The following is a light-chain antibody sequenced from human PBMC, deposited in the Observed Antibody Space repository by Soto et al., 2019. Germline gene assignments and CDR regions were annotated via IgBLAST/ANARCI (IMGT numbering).Light chain of an antibody. CDR1: SSDIGGYDY. J-gene: IGLJ7*01. CDR2: DVT. V-gene: IGLV2-14*03. CDR3: SSYTSTSTPIV. Sequence: QSALTQPASVSGSPGQSITISCPGTSSDIGGYDYVSWYQQHPDKAPKLLIYDVTNRPSGVSNRFSGSKSGNTASLTISGLQAEDEAHYYCSSYTSTSTPIVFGGGTQLTVL.